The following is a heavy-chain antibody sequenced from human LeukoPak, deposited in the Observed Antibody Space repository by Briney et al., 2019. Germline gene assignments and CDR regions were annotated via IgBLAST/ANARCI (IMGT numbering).Heavy chain of an antibody. CDR2: INPNSGGT. J-gene: IGHJ1*01. D-gene: IGHD6-19*01. Sequence: VASVTVSCKASGYTFTGYYMHWVRQAPGQGLEWMGWINPNSGGTNYAQKFQGRVTMTRDTSISTAYMELSRLRSDDTAVYYCARVQWLVPGYFQHWGQGTLVTVSS. CDR1: GYTFTGYY. CDR3: ARVQWLVPGYFQH. V-gene: IGHV1-2*02.